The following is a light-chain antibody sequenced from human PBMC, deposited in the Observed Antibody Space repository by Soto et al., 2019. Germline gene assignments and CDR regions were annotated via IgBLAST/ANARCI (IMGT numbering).Light chain of an antibody. J-gene: IGLJ3*02. CDR3: SSYTSSSTLAV. Sequence: QSALTQPASVSGSPGQSITISCTGTSSDVGGYNYVSWYQQHPGKAPKLMIYDVSNRPSEVSNRFSGSKSGNTASLTISGLQAEDEADYYCSSYTSSSTLAVFGGGTQLTVL. V-gene: IGLV2-14*01. CDR1: SSDVGGYNY. CDR2: DVS.